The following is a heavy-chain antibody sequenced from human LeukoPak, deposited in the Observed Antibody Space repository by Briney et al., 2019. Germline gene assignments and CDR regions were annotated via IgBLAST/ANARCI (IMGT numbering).Heavy chain of an antibody. CDR3: ATDPATVGITTRDF. CDR1: GFIFSNYV. Sequence: GGSLRLSYAGSGFIFSNYVMNWDRQAPGKGLEWVSSISGRGVSTNYADFVKGRFTISRDNSKSTLYLQMNSLRAEDTAVYYCATDPATVGITTRDFWGQGTLVTVSS. J-gene: IGHJ4*02. D-gene: IGHD1-26*01. V-gene: IGHV3-23*01. CDR2: ISGRGVST.